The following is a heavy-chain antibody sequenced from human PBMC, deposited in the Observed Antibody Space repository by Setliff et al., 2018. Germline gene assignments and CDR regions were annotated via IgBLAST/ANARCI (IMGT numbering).Heavy chain of an antibody. D-gene: IGHD6-6*01. V-gene: IGHV1-69*05. CDR3: VREGVDRRSSTDYRYYMDV. CDR2: TIPTFGTT. J-gene: IGHJ6*03. Sequence: GASVKVSCKASGATFSSYGISWVRQAPGQGLEWMGGTIPTFGTTEYAQKFQGRLTIITDESTNTAFMQLSSLRSDDTAVYYCVREGVDRRSSTDYRYYMDVWGKGTTVTVSS. CDR1: GATFSSYG.